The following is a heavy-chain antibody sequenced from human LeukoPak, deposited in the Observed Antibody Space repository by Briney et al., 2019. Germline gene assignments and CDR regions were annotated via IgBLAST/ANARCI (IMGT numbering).Heavy chain of an antibody. D-gene: IGHD3-10*01. CDR3: AKVGSGGSPADYFDY. J-gene: IGHJ4*02. CDR2: VSGSGGST. V-gene: IGHV3-23*01. CDR1: GFTFSSYA. Sequence: GGSLRLSCAASGFTFSSYAMSWVRHAPGKGLEWVSGVSGSGGSTYYADSVKGRFTISRDNSKNTLYLQMNSLRAEDTAVYYCAKVGSGGSPADYFDYWGQGNLVTVSS.